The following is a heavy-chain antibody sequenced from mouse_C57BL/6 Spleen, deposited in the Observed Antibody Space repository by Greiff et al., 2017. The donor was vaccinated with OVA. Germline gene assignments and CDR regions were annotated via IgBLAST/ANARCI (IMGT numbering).Heavy chain of an antibody. CDR1: GYSITSGYD. Sequence: EVKLVESGPGMVKPSQSLSLTCTVTGYSITSGYDWHWIRHFPGNKLEWMGYISYSGSTNYNPSLKSRISITHDISKNHFFLKLNSVTTEDTATYYCARGTTAYYFDYWGQGTTLTVSS. V-gene: IGHV3-1*01. CDR2: ISYSGST. CDR3: ARGTTAYYFDY. D-gene: IGHD1-2*01. J-gene: IGHJ2*01.